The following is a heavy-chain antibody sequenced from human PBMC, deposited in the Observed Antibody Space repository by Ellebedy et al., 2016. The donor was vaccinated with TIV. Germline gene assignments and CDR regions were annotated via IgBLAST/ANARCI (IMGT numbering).Heavy chain of an antibody. CDR3: AREEYYGSGSYYNSGMDV. V-gene: IGHV3-33*08. CDR2: IWYDGSNK. J-gene: IGHJ6*02. CDR1: GFTFSSYG. Sequence: PGGSLRLSCAASGFTFSSYGMHWVRQAPGKGLEWVAVIWYDGSNKYYADSVKGRFTISRDNSKNTLYLQMNSLRAEDTAVYYCAREEYYGSGSYYNSGMDVWGQGTTVTVSS. D-gene: IGHD3-10*01.